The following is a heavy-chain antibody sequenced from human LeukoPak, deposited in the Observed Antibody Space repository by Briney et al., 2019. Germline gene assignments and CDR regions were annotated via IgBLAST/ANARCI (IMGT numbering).Heavy chain of an antibody. Sequence: GGSLRLSCAASGFTFNSYTMNWVRQAPGKGLEWVSSISGTYSYIYYADSVKGRFTISRDNAKNSLFLQMNSLRAEDTALYYCAKGQRGYSYGVFDYWGQGTLVTVSS. CDR2: ISGTYSYI. J-gene: IGHJ4*02. CDR1: GFTFNSYT. V-gene: IGHV3-21*04. D-gene: IGHD5-18*01. CDR3: AKGQRGYSYGVFDY.